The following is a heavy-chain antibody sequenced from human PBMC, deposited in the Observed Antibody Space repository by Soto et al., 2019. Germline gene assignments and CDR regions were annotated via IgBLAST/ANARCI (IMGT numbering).Heavy chain of an antibody. CDR1: GVTFSSYA. J-gene: IGHJ6*02. D-gene: IGHD2-2*01. CDR3: AKEMGYCSSTSCYSWFPHYGMDV. V-gene: IGHV3-23*01. Sequence: PGGSLRLSCAASGVTFSSYAMSWVRQAPGKGLEWVSAISGSGGSTYYADSVKGRFTISRDNSKNTLYLQMNSLRAEDTAVYYCAKEMGYCSSTSCYSWFPHYGMDVWGQGTTVTVSS. CDR2: ISGSGGST.